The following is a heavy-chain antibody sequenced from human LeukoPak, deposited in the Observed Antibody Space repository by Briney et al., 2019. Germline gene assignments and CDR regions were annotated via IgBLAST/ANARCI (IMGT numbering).Heavy chain of an antibody. J-gene: IGHJ4*02. CDR2: MKSNNGHT. CDR1: GYTFTSFD. Sequence: VASVKVSCKASGYTFTSFDFNWVRQATGQGLEWMGWMKSNNGHTGYAQKFQGRVTMTRNTSIKTAYMELSSLRSEDMAVYYCARGFRDSSGRKPDYWGQGTLVTVSS. V-gene: IGHV1-8*01. CDR3: ARGFRDSSGRKPDY. D-gene: IGHD3-22*01.